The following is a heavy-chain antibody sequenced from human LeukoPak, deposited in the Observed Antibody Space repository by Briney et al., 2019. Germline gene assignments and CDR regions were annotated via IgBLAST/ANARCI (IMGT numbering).Heavy chain of an antibody. CDR1: GFAFSAYS. D-gene: IGHD6-13*01. CDR2: ISSTNTYI. CDR3: ARDSESRAATDFVS. Sequence: GGSLRLSCVASGFAFSAYSMHWVRQAPGKGLEWVSSISSTNTYIYYADSVKGRFTISRDNAKNSLYLQMNSLRADDSALYYCARDSESRAATDFVSWGEGTLVAVSS. V-gene: IGHV3-21*01. J-gene: IGHJ4*02.